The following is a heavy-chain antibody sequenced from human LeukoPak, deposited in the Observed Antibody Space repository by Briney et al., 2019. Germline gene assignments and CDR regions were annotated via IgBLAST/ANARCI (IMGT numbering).Heavy chain of an antibody. D-gene: IGHD1-26*01. V-gene: IGHV4-39*01. CDR2: IYYSGNT. CDR3: AHFKGGSFDF. Sequence: SETLSLTCTVSGGSISSSSYYWGWIRQPPGKGLEWIGTIYYSGNTYYNPSLKSRVTISVDTSKNQFSLKLTSVTAADTAVYYCAHFKGGSFDFWGQGTMVTVSS. J-gene: IGHJ3*01. CDR1: GGSISSSSYY.